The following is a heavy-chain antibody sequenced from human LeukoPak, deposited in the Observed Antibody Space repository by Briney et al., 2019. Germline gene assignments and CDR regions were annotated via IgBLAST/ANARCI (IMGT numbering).Heavy chain of an antibody. D-gene: IGHD6-19*01. J-gene: IGHJ3*02. CDR1: GSIVSSNY. CDR2: IYSGGST. CDR3: ARDATTHTIGWYDDAFDI. V-gene: IGHV3-53*01. Sequence: GGSLRLSCAASGSIVSSNYMSWVRQAPGKGLECVAVIYSGGSTKYADSVKGRLAVSRDTSKNTLYLEMNSLRAEDTAVYYCARDATTHTIGWYDDAFDIWGHGTMVTVSS.